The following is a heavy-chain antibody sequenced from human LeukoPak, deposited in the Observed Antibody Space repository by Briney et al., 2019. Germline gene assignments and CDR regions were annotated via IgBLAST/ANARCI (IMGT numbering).Heavy chain of an antibody. CDR3: ARTNDYDSSGYYSWDYYYYMDV. Sequence: SETLSLTCTVSGGSINNSYWTWIRQPPGKGLEWIGHIYYSGSTNYSPSLKSRVTISVDTSKNQFSLKLSSVTAADTAVYYCARTNDYDSSGYYSWDYYYYMDVWGKGTTVTVSS. J-gene: IGHJ6*03. CDR1: GGSINNSY. CDR2: IYYSGST. D-gene: IGHD3-22*01. V-gene: IGHV4-59*01.